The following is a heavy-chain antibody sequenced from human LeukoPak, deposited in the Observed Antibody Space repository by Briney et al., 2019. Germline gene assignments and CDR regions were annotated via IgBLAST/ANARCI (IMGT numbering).Heavy chain of an antibody. J-gene: IGHJ6*03. CDR3: ARLQSYGSGRSYYMDV. CDR1: GASISSSY. CDR2: IYTSGNT. Sequence: SETLSLTCTVSGASISSSYWSWIRQPPGEGLEWIGYIYTSGNTNYNPSLQSRVTMSVDTSKNQFSLNLTSVTAADTAVYYCARLQSYGSGRSYYMDVWANGATATVSS. V-gene: IGHV4-4*09. D-gene: IGHD3-10*01.